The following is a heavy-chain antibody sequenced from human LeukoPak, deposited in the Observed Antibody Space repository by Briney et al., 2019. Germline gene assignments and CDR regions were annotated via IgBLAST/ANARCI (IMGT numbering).Heavy chain of an antibody. Sequence: GGSLRLSCAASGFTFSSYAMHWVRQAPGKGLEWVAVISYDGSNKYYADSVKGRFTISRDNSKNTVYLQMNSLRAEDTAVYYCGGSSGYYLVNNWFDPWGQGTLVTVSS. CDR3: GGSSGYYLVNNWFDP. J-gene: IGHJ5*02. CDR1: GFTFSSYA. CDR2: ISYDGSNK. D-gene: IGHD3-22*01. V-gene: IGHV3-30-3*01.